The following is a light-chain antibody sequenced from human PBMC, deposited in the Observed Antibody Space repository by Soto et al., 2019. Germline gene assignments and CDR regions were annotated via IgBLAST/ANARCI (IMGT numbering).Light chain of an antibody. CDR2: AAS. CDR3: QQSFSSPPRFT. V-gene: IGKV1-39*01. CDR1: QSIKSY. Sequence: DIEMTQSPSSLSASVGERVTITCRASQSIKSYLNWYQQKPGKAPKLLIYAASSLQSGVPSRFSGSGSGTDFSLTIGSLQPEDFATYYCQQSFSSPPRFTFGPGTKVEI. J-gene: IGKJ3*01.